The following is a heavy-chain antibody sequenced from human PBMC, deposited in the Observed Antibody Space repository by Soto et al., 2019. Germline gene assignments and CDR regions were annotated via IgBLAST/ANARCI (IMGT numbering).Heavy chain of an antibody. V-gene: IGHV3-15*01. D-gene: IGHD2-2*01. CDR2: IKSKTDGGTT. Sequence: EVQLVESGGGLVKPGGSLRLSCAASGFTFSNASMSWVRQAPGKGLEWVGSIKSKTDGGTTDYAAPVKGRFTISRDDSKNTLYLEKNSLKTEDTGVYYCTTEVRPAAMQGYWGQGTLVTVSS. CDR1: GFTFSNAS. CDR3: TTEVRPAAMQGY. J-gene: IGHJ4*02.